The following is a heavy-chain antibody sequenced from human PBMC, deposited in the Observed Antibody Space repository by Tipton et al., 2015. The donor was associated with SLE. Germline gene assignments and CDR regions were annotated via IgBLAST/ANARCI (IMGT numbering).Heavy chain of an antibody. CDR1: GGSISSGGYY. J-gene: IGHJ4*02. CDR3: ARVTGERSYFDY. Sequence: TLSLTCTVSGGSISSGGYYWSWIRQHPGKGLEWIGYIYYSGSTYYNPSLKSRVTISVGTSKNQFSLKLSSVTAADTAVYYCARVTGERSYFDYWGQGTLVTVSS. CDR2: IYYSGST. V-gene: IGHV4-31*03. D-gene: IGHD7-27*01.